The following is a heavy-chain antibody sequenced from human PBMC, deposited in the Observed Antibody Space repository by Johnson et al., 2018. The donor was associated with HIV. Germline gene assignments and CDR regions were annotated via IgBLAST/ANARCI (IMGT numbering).Heavy chain of an antibody. Sequence: QVQLVESGGGVVQPGRSLRLSCAASGFTFSSYAMHWVRQAPGKGLEWVAVISYDGSNKSYADSVKGRFTISRDNSKNTLYLQMNSLRAEDTAVYYCARALTTDAFDIWGQGTMVTVSS. D-gene: IGHD4-17*01. V-gene: IGHV3-30-3*01. CDR3: ARALTTDAFDI. CDR2: ISYDGSNK. CDR1: GFTFSSYA. J-gene: IGHJ3*02.